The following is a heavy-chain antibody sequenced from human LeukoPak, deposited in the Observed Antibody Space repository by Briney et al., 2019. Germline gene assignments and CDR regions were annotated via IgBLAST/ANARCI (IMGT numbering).Heavy chain of an antibody. D-gene: IGHD5-12*01. Sequence: GGSLRLSCAASGFTLRSYDMSWVRQAPGKGLEWVAATSGSGVNSYYADSVRGRFTISRDNSQNTLYLQMDSLRAEDMALYYCAKEYSGYDFDYWGQGTLVTASS. CDR3: AKEYSGYDFDY. J-gene: IGHJ4*02. V-gene: IGHV3-23*01. CDR2: TSGSGVNS. CDR1: GFTLRSYD.